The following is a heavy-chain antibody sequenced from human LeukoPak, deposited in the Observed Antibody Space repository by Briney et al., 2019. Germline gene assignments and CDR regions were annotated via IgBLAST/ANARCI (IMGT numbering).Heavy chain of an antibody. V-gene: IGHV4-59*01. Sequence: SETLSLTCTVSGGSISSYYWSWIRQPPGKGLEWIGYIYHSGSTNYNPSLKSRVTISIDTSKNQFSLRLSSVTAADTAVYYCARGSVVPAAIGSFRYYYGMDVWGQGTTVTVSS. D-gene: IGHD2-2*01. CDR3: ARGSVVPAAIGSFRYYYGMDV. CDR2: IYHSGST. J-gene: IGHJ6*02. CDR1: GGSISSYY.